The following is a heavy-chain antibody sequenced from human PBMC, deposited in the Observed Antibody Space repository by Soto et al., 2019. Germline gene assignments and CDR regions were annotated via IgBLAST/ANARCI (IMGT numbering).Heavy chain of an antibody. CDR1: GFIFSSYA. CDR2: MSGSGDNA. D-gene: IGHD3-3*01. V-gene: IGHV3-23*01. J-gene: IGHJ4*02. CDR3: ARFFAAGTRGYLDS. Sequence: EVQLLESGGGLVQPGGSLRLSCAASGFIFSSYAMSWVRQAPGKGLEWVSAMSGSGDNAYYADSVKGRFTIARGNSKNLLTLQMKSLRAXDTAIYYCARFFAAGTRGYLDSWGQGTLVTVSS.